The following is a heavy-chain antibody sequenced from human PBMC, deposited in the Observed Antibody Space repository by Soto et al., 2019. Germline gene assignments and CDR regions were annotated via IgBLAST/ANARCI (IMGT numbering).Heavy chain of an antibody. CDR2: ISAFNGNS. CDR1: GYTFSTHG. Sequence: QIQLVQSGAEVKRPGASVKVSCKASGYTFSTHGITWVRQAPGQGLEWMGWISAFNGNSKYAQKFQGRVTMTTDTSTATAYMELRSLRCDDTAVYYCAKGVYDYTFWGQGTLVTVSS. J-gene: IGHJ4*02. D-gene: IGHD4-4*01. CDR3: AKGVYDYTF. V-gene: IGHV1-18*01.